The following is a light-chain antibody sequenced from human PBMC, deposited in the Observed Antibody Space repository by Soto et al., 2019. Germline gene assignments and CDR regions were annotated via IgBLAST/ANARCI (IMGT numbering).Light chain of an antibody. CDR2: GAS. CDR1: QGLINN. Sequence: DIVMTQSPATLSVSPGERATLSCRASQGLINNLAWYQQKPGQPPRLLIYGASTRATGIPARFSGSGSGTEFTLTISSLQSEDFAVYYCQQYNNWPLWTFGQGTKVEIK. V-gene: IGKV3-15*01. CDR3: QQYNNWPLWT. J-gene: IGKJ1*01.